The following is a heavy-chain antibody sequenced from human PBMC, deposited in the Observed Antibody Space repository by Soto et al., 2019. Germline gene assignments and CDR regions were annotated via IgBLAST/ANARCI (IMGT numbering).Heavy chain of an antibody. V-gene: IGHV1-8*01. CDR1: GYTFTSYD. J-gene: IGHJ4*02. Sequence: VQLVQSGAEVKKPGASVKVSCKASGYTFTSYDFNWVRQATGQGLEWLGWMNPNSGTTVYAQRLQGRVTMTRNTAISTAYMELSSLRSEDTAMYYCARVACTGGRCYYDYWGQGTLVTVSS. CDR2: MNPNSGTT. CDR3: ARVACTGGRCYYDY. D-gene: IGHD2-8*02.